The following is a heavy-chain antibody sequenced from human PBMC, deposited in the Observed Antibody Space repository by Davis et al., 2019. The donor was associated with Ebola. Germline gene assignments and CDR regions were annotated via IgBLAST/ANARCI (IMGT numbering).Heavy chain of an antibody. CDR3: ARGRAYITGIRRYYYGMDV. J-gene: IGHJ6*02. CDR1: AGSISIRGYS. D-gene: IGHD1-20*01. Sequence: PSETLSLTCPLSAGSISIRGYSWSWIRPPPGTVLQSIRYLYPSGSTYYNPSLKSRVTISVDTSKNQFSLKLSSVTAADTAVYYCARGRAYITGIRRYYYGMDVWGQGTTVTVSS. V-gene: IGHV4-30-2*01. CDR2: LYPSGST.